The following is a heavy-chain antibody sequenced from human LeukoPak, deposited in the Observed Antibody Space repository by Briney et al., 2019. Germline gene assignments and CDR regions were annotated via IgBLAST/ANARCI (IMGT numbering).Heavy chain of an antibody. Sequence: GGSLRLSCAASGFTFSTYWMHWVRQAPGKGLVWVSRMNTDGSDTSYADSVKGRFTISRDNARNTLYLQMNSLRADDTAVYYCTRDSPWLPDPYWGQGTLVTVSS. D-gene: IGHD5-24*01. J-gene: IGHJ4*02. CDR3: TRDSPWLPDPY. V-gene: IGHV3-74*03. CDR2: MNTDGSDT. CDR1: GFTFSTYW.